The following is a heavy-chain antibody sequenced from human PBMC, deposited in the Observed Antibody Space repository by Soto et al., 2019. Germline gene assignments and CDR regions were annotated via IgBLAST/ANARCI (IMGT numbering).Heavy chain of an antibody. D-gene: IGHD1-26*01. CDR3: AKELRQWEQSGYYFDY. Sequence: GGSLRLSCAASGFTFSSYAMSWVRQAPGKGLEWVSAISGSGGSTYYADSVKGRFTISRDNSKNTLYLQMNSLRAEDTAVYYCAKELRQWEQSGYYFDYWGQGTLVTVSS. V-gene: IGHV3-23*01. J-gene: IGHJ4*02. CDR2: ISGSGGST. CDR1: GFTFSSYA.